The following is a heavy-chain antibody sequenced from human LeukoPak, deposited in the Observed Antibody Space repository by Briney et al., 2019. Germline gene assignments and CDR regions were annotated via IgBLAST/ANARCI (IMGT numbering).Heavy chain of an antibody. CDR1: GFTFSSYA. CDR3: ARENVDTAMIP. CDR2: ISYDGSNK. Sequence: GGSLRLSCAASGFTFSSYAMHWVRQAPGKGLEWVAVISYDGSNKYYADSVKGRFTISRDNSKNTLYLQMNSLRAEDTAVYYCARENVDTAMIPWGQGTLVTVSS. D-gene: IGHD5-18*01. J-gene: IGHJ5*02. V-gene: IGHV3-30*04.